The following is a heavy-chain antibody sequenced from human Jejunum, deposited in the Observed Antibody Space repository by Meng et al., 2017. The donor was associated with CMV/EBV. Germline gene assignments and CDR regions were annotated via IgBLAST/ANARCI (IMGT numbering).Heavy chain of an antibody. CDR1: GFTFSGDS. CDR2: ISSSSGYI. CDR3: VRDILRVGITYYFDY. Sequence: GFTFSGDSMNWVRQAPGKGLEWVSSISSSSGYIFYADSMKGRFTISRDNAKNSLYLQINSLRVEDTAVYYCVRDILRVGITYYFDYWGQGTLVTVSS. D-gene: IGHD1-26*01. V-gene: IGHV3-21*01. J-gene: IGHJ4*02.